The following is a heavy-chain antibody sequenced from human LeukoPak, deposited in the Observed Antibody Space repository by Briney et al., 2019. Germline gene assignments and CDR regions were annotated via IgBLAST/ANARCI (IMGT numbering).Heavy chain of an antibody. V-gene: IGHV3-7*01. CDR3: ARGWSHHDY. CDR1: GFTFSSNW. D-gene: IGHD6-13*01. CDR2: IMEDGSEI. Sequence: GGSLRLSCAASGFTFSSNWMSWVRQAPGKGLEWVANIMEDGSEIYYVDSVKGRFTISRDNAKNSLYLQMNSLRAEDTAVYYCARGWSHHDYWGQGTLVTVSS. J-gene: IGHJ4*02.